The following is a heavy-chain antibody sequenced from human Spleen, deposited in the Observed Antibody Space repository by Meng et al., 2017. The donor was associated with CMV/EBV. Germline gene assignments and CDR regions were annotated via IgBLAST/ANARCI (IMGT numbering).Heavy chain of an antibody. CDR2: FYPGDSDT. V-gene: IGHV5-51*01. CDR1: GYSFTSYW. Sequence: GESLKISCQGSGYSFTSYWIAWVRQMPGKGLEWMGIFYPGDSDTRYNPPFQGQVTMAADKSISTAYLQWSSLKASDTAMYYCARQAYSYDSRDYYGDYFDYWGQGTLVTVSS. D-gene: IGHD3-22*01. CDR3: ARQAYSYDSRDYYGDYFDY. J-gene: IGHJ4*02.